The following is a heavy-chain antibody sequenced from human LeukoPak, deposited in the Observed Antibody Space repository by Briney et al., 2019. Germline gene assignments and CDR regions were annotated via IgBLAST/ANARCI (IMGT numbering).Heavy chain of an antibody. CDR2: ISGSGGST. Sequence: GGSLRLSCAASGFTFSSHAMSWVRQAPGKGLEWVSAISGSGGSTYYADSVKGRFTISRDNSKNTLYLQMNSLRAEDTAVYYCAKHLQTVTTYRRGFDYWGQGTLVTVSS. V-gene: IGHV3-23*01. D-gene: IGHD4-17*01. J-gene: IGHJ4*02. CDR1: GFTFSSHA. CDR3: AKHLQTVTTYRRGFDY.